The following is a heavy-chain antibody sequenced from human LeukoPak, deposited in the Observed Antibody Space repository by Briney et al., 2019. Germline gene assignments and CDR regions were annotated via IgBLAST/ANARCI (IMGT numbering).Heavy chain of an antibody. CDR3: AKDQWNPDF. Sequence: PGRSLRLSCAASGFTFSSYGMHWVRQAPGKGLEWVAVVWDDGSSQNYADSVKGRFTISRDNSKNLVFLQINSLRAEDTAVYYCAKDQWNPDFWGQGTLVSVSS. D-gene: IGHD6-19*01. CDR2: VWDDGSSQ. J-gene: IGHJ4*02. CDR1: GFTFSSYG. V-gene: IGHV3-33*06.